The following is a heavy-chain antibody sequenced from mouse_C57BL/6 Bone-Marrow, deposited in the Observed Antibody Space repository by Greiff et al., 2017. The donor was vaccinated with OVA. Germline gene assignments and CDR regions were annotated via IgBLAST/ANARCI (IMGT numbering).Heavy chain of an antibody. J-gene: IGHJ1*03. CDR2: IDPSDSYT. CDR3: ARADGYYRYFDV. V-gene: IGHV1-69*01. CDR1: GYTFTSYW. Sequence: QVQLQQPGAELVMPGASVKLSCKASGYTFTSYWMHWVKPRPGQGLEWIGEIDPSDSYTNYNQKFKGKSTLTVDKSSSTAYMQLSSLTSEDSAVYYCARADGYYRYFDVWGTGTTVTVSS. D-gene: IGHD2-3*01.